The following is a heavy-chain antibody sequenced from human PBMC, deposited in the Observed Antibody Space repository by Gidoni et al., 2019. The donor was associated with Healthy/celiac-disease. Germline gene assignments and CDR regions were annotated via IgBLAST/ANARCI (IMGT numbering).Heavy chain of an antibody. CDR3: AREEQWLVRFDY. V-gene: IGHV3-21*01. CDR1: GFTFSSYS. Sequence: EVQLVASGGGLVKPGGSLRLSCAASGFTFSSYSMNWVRQAPGKGLEWVSSISSSSSYIYYADSVKGRFTISRDNAKNSLYLQMNSLRAEDTAVYYCAREEQWLVRFDYWGQGTLVTVSS. CDR2: ISSSSSYI. J-gene: IGHJ4*02. D-gene: IGHD6-19*01.